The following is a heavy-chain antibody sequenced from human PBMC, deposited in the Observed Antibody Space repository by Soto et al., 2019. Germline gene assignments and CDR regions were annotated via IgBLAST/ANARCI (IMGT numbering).Heavy chain of an antibody. V-gene: IGHV4-59*01. CDR2: IYYSGST. J-gene: IGHJ6*03. CDR1: GGSISSYY. CDR3: ARALDSSSWYSIPPPYYYYYMDV. Sequence: SETLSLTCTVSGGSISSYYWSWIRQPPGKGLEWIGYIYYSGSTNYNPSLKSRVTISVDTSKNQFSLKLSPVTAAETAVYYCARALDSSSWYSIPPPYYYYYMDVWGKGTTVTVSS. D-gene: IGHD6-13*01.